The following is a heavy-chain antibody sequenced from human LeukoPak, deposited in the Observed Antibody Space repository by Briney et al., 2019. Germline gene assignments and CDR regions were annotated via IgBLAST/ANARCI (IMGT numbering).Heavy chain of an antibody. CDR3: ARTYCTSTSCHGYLDY. V-gene: IGHV4-4*07. J-gene: IGHJ4*02. CDR1: GGTISGYY. Sequence: SQTLSLTCSVSGGTISGYYWSWIRQPAGKGLEWIGHTYTSGSTNYNPSLKSRVAMSVDTSKNQISLKVRSATAADTAVYFCARTYCTSTSCHGYLDYWGQGTLVTVSS. D-gene: IGHD2-2*01. CDR2: TYTSGST.